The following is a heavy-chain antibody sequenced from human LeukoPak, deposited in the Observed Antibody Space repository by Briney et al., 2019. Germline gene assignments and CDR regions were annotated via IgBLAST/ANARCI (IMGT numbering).Heavy chain of an antibody. Sequence: PSETLSLTCAVYGGSFSGYYWSWIRQPPGKGLEWIGEIDHSGSTNYNPSLKSRVTISVDTSKNQSSLKLSSVTAADTAVYYCARVGRAAAGSDYWGQGTLVTVSS. J-gene: IGHJ4*02. CDR2: IDHSGST. D-gene: IGHD6-13*01. CDR1: GGSFSGYY. CDR3: ARVGRAAAGSDY. V-gene: IGHV4-34*01.